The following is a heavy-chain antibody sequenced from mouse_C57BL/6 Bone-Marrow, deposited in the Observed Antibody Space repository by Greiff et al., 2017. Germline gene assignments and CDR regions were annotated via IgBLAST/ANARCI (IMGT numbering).Heavy chain of an antibody. J-gene: IGHJ4*01. V-gene: IGHV1-75*01. CDR3: ARFYWGKDAMDY. CDR2: IFPGSGST. D-gene: IGHD2-1*01. Sequence: VKLVESGPELVKPGASVKISCKASGYTFTDYYINWVKQRPGQGLEWIGWIFPGSGSTYYNEKFKGKATLTVDKSSSTAYMLLSSLTSEDSAVYFCARFYWGKDAMDYWGQGTSVTVSS. CDR1: GYTFTDYY.